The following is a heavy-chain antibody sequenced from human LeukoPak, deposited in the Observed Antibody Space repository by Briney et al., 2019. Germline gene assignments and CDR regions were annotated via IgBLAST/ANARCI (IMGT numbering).Heavy chain of an antibody. CDR3: ASPRDIVVVVAATAGYFDL. J-gene: IGHJ2*01. CDR2: LYHSGST. D-gene: IGHD2-15*01. CDR1: GYSISNGYY. Sequence: SETLSLTCTVSGYSISNGYYWSWIRQPPGKGLEWIGSLYHSGSTFYNPSLKNRVSISVDTSKNQFSLKLSSVTAADTAVYYCASPRDIVVVVAATAGYFDLWGRGTLVTVSS. V-gene: IGHV4-38-2*02.